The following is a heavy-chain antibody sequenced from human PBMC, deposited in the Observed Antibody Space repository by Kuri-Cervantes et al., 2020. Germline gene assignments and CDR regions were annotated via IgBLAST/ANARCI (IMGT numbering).Heavy chain of an antibody. CDR1: GYTFTSYD. D-gene: IGHD3-10*01. CDR3: ATDGSGSYYSPFGY. J-gene: IGHJ4*02. CDR2: MNPNSGNT. V-gene: IGHV1-8*01. Sequence: ASVKVSCKASGYTFTSYDINWVRQATGQGLEWMGWMNPNSGNTGYAQKFQGRVTMTEDTSTDTAYMELSSLRSEDTAVYYCATDGSGSYYSPFGYWGQGTLVTVSS.